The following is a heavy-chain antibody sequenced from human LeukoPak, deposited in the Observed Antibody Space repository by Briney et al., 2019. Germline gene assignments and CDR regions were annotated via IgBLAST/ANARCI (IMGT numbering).Heavy chain of an antibody. CDR2: IYHSGST. J-gene: IGHJ4*02. V-gene: IGHV4-38-2*02. CDR1: GYSISSGYY. CDR3: ARVSPYSSGWNDFDY. Sequence: SETLSLTCTVSGYSISSGYYWGWIRQPPGKGLEWIGSIYHSGSTYYNPSLKSRVTISVDTSKNQFSLKLSSVTAADTAVYYCARVSPYSSGWNDFDYWGQGTLVTVSS. D-gene: IGHD6-19*01.